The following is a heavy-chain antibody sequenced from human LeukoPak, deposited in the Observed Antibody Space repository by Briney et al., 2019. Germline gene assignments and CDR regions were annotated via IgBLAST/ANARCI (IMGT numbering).Heavy chain of an antibody. CDR2: IRTSSEGANYA. V-gene: IGHV3-48*02. D-gene: IGHD1/OR15-1a*01. J-gene: IGHJ4*02. Sequence: PGGSLRLSCAASGFTFSSYWMSWVRQAPGKGLEWVSNIRTSSEGANYAIYADSVKGRVTFSRDDAKNTLYLHMHSLRDDDTAVYYCARDQQYAFDYWGQGILVTVSS. CDR1: GFTFSSYW. CDR3: ARDQQYAFDY.